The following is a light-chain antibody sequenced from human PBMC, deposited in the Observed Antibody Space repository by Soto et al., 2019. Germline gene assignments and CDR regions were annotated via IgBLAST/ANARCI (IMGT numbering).Light chain of an antibody. J-gene: IGKJ1*01. CDR2: GAS. CDR1: QSVNSNY. CDR3: HQYAYSPRT. Sequence: EIVLTQSPGTLSLSTGERATLSCRASQSVNSNYLAWYQQKPGQAPRLLIYGASSRATGIPDRFSGSGSATDFTLTISRLEPEDFAVYFCHQYAYSPRTFGQGTKVDIK. V-gene: IGKV3-20*01.